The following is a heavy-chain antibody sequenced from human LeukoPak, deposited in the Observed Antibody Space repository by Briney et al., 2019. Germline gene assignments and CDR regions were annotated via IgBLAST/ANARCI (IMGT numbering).Heavy chain of an antibody. CDR1: GGSISSGSYY. CDR2: IYTSGST. Sequence: SETLFLTCTVSGGSISSGSYYWSWIRQPAGKGLEWIGRIYTSGSTNYNPSLKSRVTISVDTSKNQFSLKLSSVTAADTAVYYCARVYCSGGSCSFDYWGQGTLVTVSS. CDR3: ARVYCSGGSCSFDY. J-gene: IGHJ4*02. D-gene: IGHD2-15*01. V-gene: IGHV4-61*02.